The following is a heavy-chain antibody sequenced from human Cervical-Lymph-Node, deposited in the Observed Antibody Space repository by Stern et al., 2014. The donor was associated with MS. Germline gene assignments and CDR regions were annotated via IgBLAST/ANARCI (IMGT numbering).Heavy chain of an antibody. CDR2: ISSSSGSI. CDR3: ARVGYSSIGSGEYYSYYGMDV. V-gene: IGHV3-21*01. J-gene: IGHJ6*02. D-gene: IGHD3-10*01. Sequence: EVQLEESGGGLVKPGGSLRLSCAASGFTFYNYNMNWVRQSPGKGLEWVSSISSSSGSISYADSVKGRFTISRDNAKNSLYLQMNSLRAEDTAVYYCARVGYSSIGSGEYYSYYGMDVWGQGTTVAVSS. CDR1: GFTFYNYN.